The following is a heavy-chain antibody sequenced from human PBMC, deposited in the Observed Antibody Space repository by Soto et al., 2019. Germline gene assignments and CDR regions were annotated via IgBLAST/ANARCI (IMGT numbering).Heavy chain of an antibody. V-gene: IGHV1-18*01. Sequence: ASVKVSCKASGYTFTSYGISWVRQAPGQGLERMGWISAYNGNTNYAQKLQGRVTMTTDTSTSTAYMELRSLRSDDTAVYYCARGSDYYDSSGFDYWGQGTLVTVSS. J-gene: IGHJ4*02. D-gene: IGHD3-22*01. CDR2: ISAYNGNT. CDR3: ARGSDYYDSSGFDY. CDR1: GYTFTSYG.